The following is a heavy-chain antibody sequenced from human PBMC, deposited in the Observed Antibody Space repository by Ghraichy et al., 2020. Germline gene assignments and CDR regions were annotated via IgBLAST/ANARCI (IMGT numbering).Heavy chain of an antibody. Sequence: GGSLRLSCAASGFTFSSYGMHWVRQAPGKGLEWVAVISSDGTTEYYTDSVRGRFTISRDNSRNTLYLQMNSLRPEDTALYYCAKDKPYDGSIWGQGTLVTVSS. D-gene: IGHD3-16*01. CDR2: ISSDGTTE. J-gene: IGHJ3*02. CDR3: AKDKPYDGSI. V-gene: IGHV3-30*18. CDR1: GFTFSSYG.